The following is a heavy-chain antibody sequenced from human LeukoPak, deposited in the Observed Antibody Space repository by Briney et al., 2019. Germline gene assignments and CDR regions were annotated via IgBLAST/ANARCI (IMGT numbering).Heavy chain of an antibody. D-gene: IGHD1-26*01. V-gene: IGHV3-74*01. CDR1: GFTFSSYW. J-gene: IGHJ4*02. CDR3: ATTGSGSYYDY. Sequence: PGGSLRLSCAASGFTFSSYWMSWVRQAPGKGLEWVSRINDDETSTTYAESVKGRFTISRDNAKNTLFLQMNSLRAEDTAVYYCATTGSGSYYDYWGQGTLVTVSS. CDR2: INDDETST.